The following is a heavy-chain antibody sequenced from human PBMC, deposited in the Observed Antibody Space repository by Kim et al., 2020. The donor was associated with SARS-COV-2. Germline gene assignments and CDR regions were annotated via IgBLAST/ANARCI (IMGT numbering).Heavy chain of an antibody. J-gene: IGHJ5*02. V-gene: IGHV4-34*01. D-gene: IGHD6-13*01. Sequence: PSLKSRVTMSVDTSQNQFSLKLNSVTTADTAVYYCARATYTSSWLGDGVDLWGQGTLVTVSS. CDR3: ARATYTSSWLGDGVDL.